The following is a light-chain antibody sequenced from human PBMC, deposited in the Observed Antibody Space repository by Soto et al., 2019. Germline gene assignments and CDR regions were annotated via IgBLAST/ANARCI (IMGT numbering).Light chain of an antibody. CDR3: QQYGSSPPVT. Sequence: EIVLTQSPGTLSLSPGERATLSCRASQSVRSIYLALYQQKPGQAPRLLIYGASSRATGIPDRFTGSGSGTGFALTISRLEPEDFAVYYCQQYGSSPPVTFGQGTKVDIK. J-gene: IGKJ1*01. V-gene: IGKV3-20*01. CDR2: GAS. CDR1: QSVRSIY.